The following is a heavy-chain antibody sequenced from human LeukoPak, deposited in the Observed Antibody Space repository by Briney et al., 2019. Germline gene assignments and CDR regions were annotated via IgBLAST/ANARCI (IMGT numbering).Heavy chain of an antibody. CDR1: GGTFSSYA. D-gene: IGHD3-22*01. Sequence: GASVKVSCKASGGTFSSYAISWVRQAPGQGLEWVGGIIPIFGTTNHAQKFQGRVTITADESTSTAYMELSSLRSEDTAVYYCAREWDSYDSSGYPVYWGQGTLVTVSS. V-gene: IGHV1-69*13. CDR2: IIPIFGTT. CDR3: AREWDSYDSSGYPVY. J-gene: IGHJ1*01.